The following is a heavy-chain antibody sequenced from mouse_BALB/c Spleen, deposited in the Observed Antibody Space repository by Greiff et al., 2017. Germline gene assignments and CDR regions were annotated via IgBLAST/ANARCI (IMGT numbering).Heavy chain of an antibody. CDR3: AKYGNPGAMDY. J-gene: IGHJ4*01. Sequence: VQLKQSGPELVKPGASVKISCKASGYTFTDYNMHWVNQSHGKSLEWIGYIYPYNGGTGYNQKFKSKATLTVDNSSSTAYMELRSLTSEDSAVYYCAKYGNPGAMDYWGQGTSVTVSS. V-gene: IGHV1S29*02. D-gene: IGHD2-10*02. CDR1: GYTFTDYN. CDR2: IYPYNGGT.